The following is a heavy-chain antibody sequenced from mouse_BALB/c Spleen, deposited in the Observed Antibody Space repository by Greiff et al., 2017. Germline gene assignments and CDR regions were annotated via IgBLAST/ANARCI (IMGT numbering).Heavy chain of an antibody. CDR1: GYTFTSYW. CDR2: IYPGSGST. Sequence: LQQPGSELVRPGASVKLSCKASGYTFTSYWMHWVKQRPGQGLEWIGNIYPGSGSTNYDEKFKSKATLTVDTSSSTAYMQLSSLTSEDSAVYYCTREAGYYNWYFDVWGAGTTVTVSS. D-gene: IGHD2-3*01. V-gene: IGHV1S22*01. CDR3: TREAGYYNWYFDV. J-gene: IGHJ1*01.